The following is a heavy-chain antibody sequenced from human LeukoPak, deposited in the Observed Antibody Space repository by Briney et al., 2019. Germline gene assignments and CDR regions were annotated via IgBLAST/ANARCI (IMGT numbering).Heavy chain of an antibody. CDR2: ISSSSSYI. CDR1: GFTFSSYS. D-gene: IGHD4-23*01. J-gene: IGHJ4*02. CDR3: ASPGGDSLFDY. V-gene: IGHV3-21*01. Sequence: GGSLRPSCAASGFTFSSYSMNWVRQAPGKGLEWVSSISSSSSYIYYADSVKGRFTISRDNAKNSLYLQMNSLRAEDTAVYYCASPGGDSLFDYWGQGTLVTVSS.